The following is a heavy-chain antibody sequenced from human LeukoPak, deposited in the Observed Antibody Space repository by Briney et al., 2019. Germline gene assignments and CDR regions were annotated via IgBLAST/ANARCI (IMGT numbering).Heavy chain of an antibody. J-gene: IGHJ4*02. CDR2: ISRGGNTI. V-gene: IGHV3-11*04. CDR3: ARDDYSGSYHY. D-gene: IGHD1-26*01. Sequence: PGGSLRLSCAASGFTFSDYYMNWIRQAPGKGLEWVSYISRGGNTIYYADSVKGRFTISRDNAKNSLYLQMNSLRAEDTAIYYCARDDYSGSYHYWGQGTLVTVSS. CDR1: GFTFSDYY.